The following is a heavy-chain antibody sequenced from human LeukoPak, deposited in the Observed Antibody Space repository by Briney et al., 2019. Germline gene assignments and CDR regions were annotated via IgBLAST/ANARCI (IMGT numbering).Heavy chain of an antibody. CDR2: INPNSGGT. CDR1: GYTFTGYY. V-gene: IGHV1-2*02. CDR3: ARPSTPYYYDTSGAPDY. Sequence: ASVKVSCKASGYTFTGYYMHWVRQAPGQGLEWMGWINPNSGGTNYAQKLQGRVTMTTDTSTSTAYMELRTLRSDETAVYYFARPSTPYYYDTSGAPDYWGRGTLVTVSS. J-gene: IGHJ4*02. D-gene: IGHD3-22*01.